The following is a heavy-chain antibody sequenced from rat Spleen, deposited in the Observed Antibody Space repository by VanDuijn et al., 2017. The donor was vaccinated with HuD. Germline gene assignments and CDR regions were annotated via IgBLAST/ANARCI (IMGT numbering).Heavy chain of an antibody. Sequence: QVVECGGGLEQPGRSLHPSCVASGLTFNNYWMTWIRQAPGKGLEWVASITDTGSYTYYPESVRGRFTISRDNAKSTLYLQMNSLSSEDTATYYCSSDNFDYWGQGVMVTVSS. CDR2: ITDTGSYT. V-gene: IGHV5-31*01. CDR3: SSDNFDY. J-gene: IGHJ2*01. CDR1: GLTFNNYW.